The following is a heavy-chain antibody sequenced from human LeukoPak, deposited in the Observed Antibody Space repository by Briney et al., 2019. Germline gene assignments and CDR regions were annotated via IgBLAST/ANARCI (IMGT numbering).Heavy chain of an antibody. CDR1: GGSITSGDYN. D-gene: IGHD3-10*01. V-gene: IGHV4-30-4*01. CDR3: AREGGITMVDWFDP. CDR2: IYYSGST. Sequence: SETMCLTCTVSGGSITSGDYNWSWIRQPPGKGLEWIGHIYYSGSTYYNPSLKSRVTISVDTSKNQFSLKLSSVTAADTAVYYCAREGGITMVDWFDPWGQGTLVTVSS. J-gene: IGHJ5*02.